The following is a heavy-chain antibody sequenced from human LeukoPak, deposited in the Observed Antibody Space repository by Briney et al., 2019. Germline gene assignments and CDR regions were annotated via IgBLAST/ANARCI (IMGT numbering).Heavy chain of an antibody. CDR1: GFTFSSYS. CDR2: ISSSSSTI. V-gene: IGHV3-48*04. CDR3: ARVASAMVRGVGIDY. Sequence: PGGSLRLSCAASGFTFSSYSMNWVRQAPGKGLEWVSYISSSSSTIYHADSVKGRFTISRDNAKNSLYLQMNSLRAEDTAMYYCARVASAMVRGVGIDYWGQGTLVTVSS. J-gene: IGHJ4*02. D-gene: IGHD3-10*01.